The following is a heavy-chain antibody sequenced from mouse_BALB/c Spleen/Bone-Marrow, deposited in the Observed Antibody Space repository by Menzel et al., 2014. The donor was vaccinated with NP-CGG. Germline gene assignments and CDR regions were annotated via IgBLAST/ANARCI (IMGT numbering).Heavy chain of an antibody. CDR1: GFTFSNYA. D-gene: IGHD1-1*01. CDR3: ARNYYGSFAY. J-gene: IGHJ3*01. V-gene: IGHV5-6-5*01. Sequence: EVMLVESGGDLVKPGGSLKLSCAAPGFTFSNYALSWVRQTPEKRLEWVASISTGGSTYYLDSVKGRFTISRGSARNILFLQMSSLRSEDTAMYYCARNYYGSFAYWCQGTLVTVSA. CDR2: ISTGGST.